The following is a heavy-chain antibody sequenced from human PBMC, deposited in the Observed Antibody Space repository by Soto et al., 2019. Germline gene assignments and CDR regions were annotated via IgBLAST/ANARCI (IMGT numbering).Heavy chain of an antibody. Sequence: PSETLSLTCNVSGGSISSYYWSWIRQPPGKGLEWIGYIYYSGSTNYNPSLKSRVTISVDTSKNQFSLKLSSVTAADTAVYYCARTPVWGSYRDAFDIWGQGTMVTVSS. V-gene: IGHV4-59*08. CDR2: IYYSGST. J-gene: IGHJ3*02. CDR3: ARTPVWGSYRDAFDI. D-gene: IGHD3-16*02. CDR1: GGSISSYY.